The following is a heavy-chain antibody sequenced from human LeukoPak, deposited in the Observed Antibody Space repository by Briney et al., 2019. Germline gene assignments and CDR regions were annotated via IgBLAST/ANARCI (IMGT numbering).Heavy chain of an antibody. D-gene: IGHD3-22*01. CDR1: GGTFSSYA. CDR2: IIPIFGTA. CDR3: ARMRVYDSSGYDPPV. Sequence: RASVTVSCKASGGTFSSYAISWVRQAPGQGLEWMGGIIPIFGTANYAQKFQGRVTITADESTSTAYMELSSLRSEDTAVYYCARMRVYDSSGYDPPVWGQGTTVTVSS. V-gene: IGHV1-69*13. J-gene: IGHJ6*02.